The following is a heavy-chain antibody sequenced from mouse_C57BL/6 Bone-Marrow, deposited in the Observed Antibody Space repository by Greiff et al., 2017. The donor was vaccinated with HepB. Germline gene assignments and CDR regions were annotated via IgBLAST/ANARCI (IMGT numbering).Heavy chain of an antibody. D-gene: IGHD2-2*01. Sequence: QVQLKESGPGLVQPSQSLSITCTVSGFSLTGYGVHWVRQSPGKGLEWLGVIWRGGSTDYNAAFLSSLSITKVNSTSKVFVKMHRLQADDTAIYYYAKAGVYGDDARFAYCGQGTLVTVSA. V-gene: IGHV2-5*01. CDR2: IWRGGST. CDR3: AKAGVYGDDARFAY. CDR1: GFSLTGYG. J-gene: IGHJ3*01.